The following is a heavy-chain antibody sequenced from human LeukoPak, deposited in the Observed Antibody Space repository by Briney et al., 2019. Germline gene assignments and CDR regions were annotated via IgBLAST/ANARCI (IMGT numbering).Heavy chain of an antibody. V-gene: IGHV4-39*07. CDR3: ARVALGGGIVVVPAAMRSGYYFDY. CDR2: IYYSGIT. Sequence: PSETLSLTCTVSGGSISSGFYYWAWIRQPPGKGLEWIGSIYYSGITYYNPSLKSRVTISVDTSKNQFSLKLSSVTAADTAVYYCARVALGGGIVVVPAAMRSGYYFDYWGQGTLVTVSS. D-gene: IGHD2-2*01. J-gene: IGHJ4*02. CDR1: GGSISSGFYY.